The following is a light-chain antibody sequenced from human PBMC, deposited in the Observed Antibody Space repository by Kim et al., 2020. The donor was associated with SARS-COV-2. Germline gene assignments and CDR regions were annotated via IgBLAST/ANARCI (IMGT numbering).Light chain of an antibody. CDR1: HSITTW. CDR3: QQYSNSWT. J-gene: IGKJ1*01. CDR2: KAS. V-gene: IGKV1-5*03. Sequence: SASVGDRITITCRASHSITTWLAWYQQKPGKAPKLLIYKASSLESGVPSRFSGSGSGAEFTLTISSLQPDDFATYYCQQYSNSWTFGQGTKVDIK.